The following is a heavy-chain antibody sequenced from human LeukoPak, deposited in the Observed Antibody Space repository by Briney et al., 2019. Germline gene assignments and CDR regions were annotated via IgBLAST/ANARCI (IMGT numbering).Heavy chain of an antibody. D-gene: IGHD3-10*01. Sequence: GGSLRLSCAASGFTFETYWMHWVRQAPGKGLEWVSCINGYGSITNYADSVKGRFTISRDNAKNTLYLQMNSLRAEDTALYYCAKGILWFGDSYYFDYWGQGTLVTVSS. CDR3: AKGILWFGDSYYFDY. V-gene: IGHV3-74*01. CDR2: INGYGSIT. CDR1: GFTFETYW. J-gene: IGHJ4*02.